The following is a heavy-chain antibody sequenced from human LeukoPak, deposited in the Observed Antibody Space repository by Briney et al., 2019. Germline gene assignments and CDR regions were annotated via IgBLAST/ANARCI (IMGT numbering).Heavy chain of an antibody. CDR2: ISWNSGSI. V-gene: IGHV3-9*01. CDR1: GFTFDDYA. CDR3: AELGITMIGGV. D-gene: IGHD3-10*02. J-gene: IGHJ6*04. Sequence: GGSLRLSCAASGFTFDDYAMHWVRQAPGKGLEWVSGISWNSGSIGYADSVKGRFTISRDNAKNSLYLQMNSLRAEDTAVYYCAELGITMIGGVWGEGTTVTISS.